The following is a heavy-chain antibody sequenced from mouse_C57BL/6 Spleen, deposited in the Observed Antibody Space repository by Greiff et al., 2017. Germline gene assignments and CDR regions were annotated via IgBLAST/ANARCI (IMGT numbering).Heavy chain of an antibody. Sequence: VQLQQSGPELVKPGASVKIPCKASGYSFTDYNMDWVKQSHGKSLEWIGDINPNNGGTNYNQKFKSKATLTVDKSSSTAYMELRGLTSEYTAVYYYARHSWGAWYFDVWGTGTTVTVSS. V-gene: IGHV1-18*01. CDR2: INPNNGGT. D-gene: IGHD1-1*01. CDR1: GYSFTDYN. J-gene: IGHJ1*03. CDR3: ARHSWGAWYFDV.